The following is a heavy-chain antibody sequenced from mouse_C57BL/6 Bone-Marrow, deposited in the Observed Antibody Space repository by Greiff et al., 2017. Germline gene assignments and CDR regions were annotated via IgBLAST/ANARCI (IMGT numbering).Heavy chain of an antibody. V-gene: IGHV14-4*01. D-gene: IGHD2-3*01. Sequence: EVQLQQSGAELVRPGASVKLSCTASGFNFQDDYIHWVKQRPEQGLEWIGWIDPEIGDTEYASKFQGKATITSDTSSNTAYLQLSSLTSEDTAVYYCSSFDGNYFDFWGQGTPLTVAS. CDR3: SSFDGNYFDF. J-gene: IGHJ2*01. CDR1: GFNFQDDY. CDR2: IDPEIGDT.